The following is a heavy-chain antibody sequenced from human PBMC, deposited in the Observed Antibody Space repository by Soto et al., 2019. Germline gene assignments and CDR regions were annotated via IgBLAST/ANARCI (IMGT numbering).Heavy chain of an antibody. CDR2: IWYDGSNK. D-gene: IGHD3-3*01. CDR1: GFSFRSYG. J-gene: IGHJ5*02. Sequence: PGGSLRLSCAASGFSFRSYGMHWVRQAPGKGLEWVAVIWYDGSNKYYADSVKGRFTISRDNSKNTLYLQMNSLRAEDTAVYYCARESKPGITIFGVVIRDSNWFDPWGQGTLVTVSS. V-gene: IGHV3-33*01. CDR3: ARESKPGITIFGVVIRDSNWFDP.